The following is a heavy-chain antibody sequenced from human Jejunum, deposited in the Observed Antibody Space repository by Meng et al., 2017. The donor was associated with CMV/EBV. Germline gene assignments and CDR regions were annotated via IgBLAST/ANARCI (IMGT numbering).Heavy chain of an antibody. V-gene: IGHV3-74*01. CDR2: INSDASIT. Sequence: VGAGGGLVRLGESLRLSLAASGFHLSNYWMHWVRQVPGKGLVWVSRINSDASITSYANSVKGRFTISRDNAKNTLYLQMNSLSVEDTAVYYCTRVLSGSSGQFDNWGQGALVTVSS. CDR3: TRVLSGSSGQFDN. D-gene: IGHD1-26*01. J-gene: IGHJ4*02. CDR1: GFHLSNYW.